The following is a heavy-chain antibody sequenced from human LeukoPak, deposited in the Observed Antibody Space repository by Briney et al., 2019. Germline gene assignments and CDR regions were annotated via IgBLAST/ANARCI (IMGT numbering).Heavy chain of an antibody. V-gene: IGHV3-11*01. CDR1: GFTFSDYY. CDR3: TRDPEYSDT. J-gene: IGHJ5*02. Sequence: GGSLRLSCEASGFTFSDYYINWIRQAPGRGLEWIAYITGSGTSVYYADSVKGRFSVSRDNAANSVLLQMDSLRVDDSAVYFCTRDPEYSDTWGQETLVTVSS. CDR2: ITGSGTSV. D-gene: IGHD1-14*01.